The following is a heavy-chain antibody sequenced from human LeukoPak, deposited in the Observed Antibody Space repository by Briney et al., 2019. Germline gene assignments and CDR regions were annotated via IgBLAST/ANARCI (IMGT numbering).Heavy chain of an antibody. Sequence: GRSLRLSCAASGFTFSTYAMHWVRQAPGKGLGWLAVISYDGSDKYYADSVKGRFTISRDNSKNTLYLQMSSLRAEDTAMYYCARGGYSGKYHSEFSDSWGQGTLVTVSS. CDR1: GFTFSTYA. CDR3: ARGGYSGKYHSEFSDS. J-gene: IGHJ4*02. V-gene: IGHV3-30*04. CDR2: ISYDGSDK. D-gene: IGHD1-26*01.